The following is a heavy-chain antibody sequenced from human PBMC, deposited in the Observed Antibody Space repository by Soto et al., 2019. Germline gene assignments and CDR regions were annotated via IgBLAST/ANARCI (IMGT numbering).Heavy chain of an antibody. D-gene: IGHD2-21*01. V-gene: IGHV3-48*01. CDR1: GFTFSSYS. CDR3: ARDPTAYNDARNDY. J-gene: IGHJ4*02. CDR2: ISTSSSTI. Sequence: GGSLRLSCAASGFTFSSYSMNWVRQAPGKGLEWVSYISTSSSTIYADSVKGRFTISRDNAKKSLYLQMNSLRAEDTAVYYCARDPTAYNDARNDYWGQGTLVTVSS.